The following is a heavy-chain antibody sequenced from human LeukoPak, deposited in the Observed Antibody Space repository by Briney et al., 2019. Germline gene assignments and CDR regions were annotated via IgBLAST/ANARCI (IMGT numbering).Heavy chain of an antibody. Sequence: SPSETLSLTCAVHGGSFRGYYWSWIRQPPGKGQEAIRDINHSGITNYNPALKSRVTISVDTSKNQFSLKLSSVTVADTAVYYCAREPQVQGYYYDSSPPFDAFDIWGQGTMVTVSS. V-gene: IGHV4-34*01. D-gene: IGHD3-22*01. J-gene: IGHJ3*02. CDR2: INHSGIT. CDR3: AREPQVQGYYYDSSPPFDAFDI. CDR1: GGSFRGYY.